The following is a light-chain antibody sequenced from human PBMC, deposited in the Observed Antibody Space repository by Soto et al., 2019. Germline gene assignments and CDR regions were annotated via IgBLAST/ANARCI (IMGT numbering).Light chain of an antibody. J-gene: IGKJ1*01. CDR2: DAS. CDR3: QQYGSSPTT. Sequence: TQAPATLSLSPGERATLSCSGSHSVSSYLAWYQQKPGQAPRLLIYDASNRATGIPARFSGSGSGTDFTLTISRLEPEDFAVYYCQQYGSSPTTFGQGTMVDIK. CDR1: HSVSSY. V-gene: IGKV3-20*01.